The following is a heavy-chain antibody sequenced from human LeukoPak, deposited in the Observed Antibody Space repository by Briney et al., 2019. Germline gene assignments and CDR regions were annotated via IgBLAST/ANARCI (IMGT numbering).Heavy chain of an antibody. Sequence: SETLSLTCSVSGGSISSYYWSWIRQSPGKGLEWIGYVYYSGSTNYNPSLKSRVTISVDTSKNQFSLKMISVTAADTAVYYCARAPSDYDYVWGSYRTGFFDIWGQGTMVTVSS. J-gene: IGHJ3*02. CDR1: GGSISSYY. D-gene: IGHD3-16*02. CDR2: VYYSGST. CDR3: ARAPSDYDYVWGSYRTGFFDI. V-gene: IGHV4-59*01.